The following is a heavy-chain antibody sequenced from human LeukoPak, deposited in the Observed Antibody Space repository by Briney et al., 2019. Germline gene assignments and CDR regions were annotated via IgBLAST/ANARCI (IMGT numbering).Heavy chain of an antibody. V-gene: IGHV3-74*01. CDR3: ARGPYPYYFDY. CDR1: GFTFSSYW. CDR2: INSDGSST. J-gene: IGHJ4*02. Sequence: GGSLRLSCAASGFTFSSYWMHWVRQAPGKGLVWVSRINSDGSSTSYADSVKGRFTISRDNAKNTLYLQMNSLRAGDTAVYYCARGPYPYYFDYWGQGTLVIVSS.